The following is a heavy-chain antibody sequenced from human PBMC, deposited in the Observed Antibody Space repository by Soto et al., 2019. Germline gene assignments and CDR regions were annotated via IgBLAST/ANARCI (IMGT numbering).Heavy chain of an antibody. CDR2: IFWDDDK. CDR3: AHTRSAVTAFDS. J-gene: IGHJ4*02. Sequence: QITLRESGPMLVKPTQTLTLTCTFSAFSLSTSGVGVGWIRQPPGKALEWLALIFWDDDKRYSPSLESRLTLTKDTSKNQVVLTMTKMDPVDTATYYCAHTRSAVTAFDSWGQGTLVTVSS. V-gene: IGHV2-5*02. CDR1: AFSLSTSGVG. D-gene: IGHD4-17*01.